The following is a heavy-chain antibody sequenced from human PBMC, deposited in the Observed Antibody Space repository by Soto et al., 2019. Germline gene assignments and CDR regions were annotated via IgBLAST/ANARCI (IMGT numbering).Heavy chain of an antibody. CDR2: VYHSGST. J-gene: IGHJ4*02. CDR1: GGSINSNNW. V-gene: IGHV4-4*02. CDR3: AFLASNDFDY. D-gene: IGHD4-4*01. Sequence: QVQVQESGPGLVKPSGTLSLTCAVSGGSINSNNWWSWVRQPPGKGLEWIGEVYHSGSTNYNPSRKSRVAISRDQSKILFSLTVSSVTAADTAVYYCAFLASNDFDYWGQGSLVTVSS.